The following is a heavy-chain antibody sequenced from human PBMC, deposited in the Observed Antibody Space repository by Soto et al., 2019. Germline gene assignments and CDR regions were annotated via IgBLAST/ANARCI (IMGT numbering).Heavy chain of an antibody. J-gene: IGHJ3*02. V-gene: IGHV4-31*03. CDR2: IYYSGST. Sequence: SETLSLTCTVSGGSISSGGYYWSWIRQHPGKGLEWIGYIYYSGSTYYNPSLKSRVTISVDASENQISLKLSSVTAADTAVYYCARTATVFGVGDAFNIWGQGTMVTVSS. CDR1: GGSISSGGYY. CDR3: ARTATVFGVGDAFNI. D-gene: IGHD3-3*01.